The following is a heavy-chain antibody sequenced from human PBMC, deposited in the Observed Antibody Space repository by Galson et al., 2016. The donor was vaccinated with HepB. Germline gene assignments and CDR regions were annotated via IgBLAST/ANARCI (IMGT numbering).Heavy chain of an antibody. CDR3: ASSSNWYIFDY. V-gene: IGHV4-34*01. CDR2: TSHRGST. D-gene: IGHD6-13*01. CDR1: SGPFSAYS. J-gene: IGHJ4*02. Sequence: SETLSLTCAVYSGPFSAYSWNWIRQPPGGGLEWIGETSHRGSTNYSPSLQSRVTISVDTSKNQFSLKLTSVTAADTAVYYFASSSNWYIFDYWGPGSLVSVSS.